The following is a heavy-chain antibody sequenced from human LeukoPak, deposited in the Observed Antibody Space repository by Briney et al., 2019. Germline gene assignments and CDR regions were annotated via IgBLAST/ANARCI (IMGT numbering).Heavy chain of an antibody. CDR3: ASLPYDSSGYYWGIFDY. CDR2: IYHSGST. J-gene: IGHJ4*02. D-gene: IGHD3-22*01. V-gene: IGHV4-38-2*02. CDR1: GYSISSGYY. Sequence: SETLSLTCTVSGYSISSGYYWGWIRQPPGKGLEWIGSIYHSGSTYYNPSLKSRVTISVDTSKNQFSLKLSSVTAADTAVYYCASLPYDSSGYYWGIFDYWGQGTLVTVSS.